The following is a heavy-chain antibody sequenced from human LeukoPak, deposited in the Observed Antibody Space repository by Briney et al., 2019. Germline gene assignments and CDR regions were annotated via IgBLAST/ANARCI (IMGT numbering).Heavy chain of an antibody. D-gene: IGHD4-11*01. J-gene: IGHJ4*02. CDR3: ARDQWGYSNYYDY. CDR2: INHLGNS. Sequence: SETLSLTCVVYGGSFSTYYWSWIRQPPGKGLEWIGEINHLGNSNHNPSLSSRINISVDTSQNQFSLRLSSVTAADTAVYYCARDQWGYSNYYDYWGQGTLVTVSS. V-gene: IGHV4-34*01. CDR1: GGSFSTYY.